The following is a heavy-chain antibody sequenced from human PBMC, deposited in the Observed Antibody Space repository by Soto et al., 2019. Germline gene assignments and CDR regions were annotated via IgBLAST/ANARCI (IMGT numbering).Heavy chain of an antibody. CDR1: GFTFDAYP. V-gene: IGHV3-9*01. J-gene: IGHJ3*01. CDR2: LAWDGGSI. CDR3: VRDAAFDL. Sequence: EVQLVESGGGLVQPGRSLRLSCAASGFTFDAYPMHWVRQAPGKGLEWVAGLAWDGGSIEYVDSVEGRFTISRDNAKNSLYLQMSSRRDVDTVLYYCVRDAAFDLWGQGKQVTVSS. D-gene: IGHD2-2*01.